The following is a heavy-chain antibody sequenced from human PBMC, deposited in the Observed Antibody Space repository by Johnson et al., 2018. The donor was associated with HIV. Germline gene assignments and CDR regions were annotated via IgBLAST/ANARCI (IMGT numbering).Heavy chain of an antibody. CDR1: GFTFSSYD. J-gene: IGHJ3*02. D-gene: IGHD1-26*01. CDR2: IGTAGDT. V-gene: IGHV3-13*01. Sequence: VQLVESGGGLVQPGGSLRLSCAASGFTFSSYDMHWVRQATGKGLEWVSAIGTAGDTYYVDSVKGRFTISRDNAKNSLSLQMNSLRAEDTAVYYCARQPWDGSDIWGQGTTVTVSS. CDR3: ARQPWDGSDI.